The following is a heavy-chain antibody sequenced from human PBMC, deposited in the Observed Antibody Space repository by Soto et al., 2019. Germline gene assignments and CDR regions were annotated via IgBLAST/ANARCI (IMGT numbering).Heavy chain of an antibody. D-gene: IGHD4-4*01. Sequence: NPSETLSLTCTVSGGSISSSSYYWGWIRQPPGKGLEWIGSIYYSGSTYYNPSLKSRVTISVDTSKNQFSLKLSSVTAADTAVYYCARLTTVTDYYYYGMDVWGQGTTVTVSS. V-gene: IGHV4-39*01. CDR3: ARLTTVTDYYYYGMDV. J-gene: IGHJ6*02. CDR2: IYYSGST. CDR1: GGSISSSSYY.